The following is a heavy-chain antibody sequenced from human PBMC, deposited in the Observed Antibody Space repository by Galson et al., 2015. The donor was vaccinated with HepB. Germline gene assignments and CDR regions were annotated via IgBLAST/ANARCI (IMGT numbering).Heavy chain of an antibody. V-gene: IGHV1-18*01. Sequence: SVKVSCKASGYTFTSYGISWVRQAPGQGLEWMGWISAYNGNTNYAQKLQGRVTMTTDTSTSTAYMELRSLRSDDTAVYYCARAPYYYDSSGYSARYDAFDIWGQGTMVTVSS. CDR3: ARAPYYYDSSGYSARYDAFDI. CDR1: GYTFTSYG. J-gene: IGHJ3*02. D-gene: IGHD3-22*01. CDR2: ISAYNGNT.